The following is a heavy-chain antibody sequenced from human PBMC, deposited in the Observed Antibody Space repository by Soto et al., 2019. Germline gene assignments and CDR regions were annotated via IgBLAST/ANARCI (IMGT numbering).Heavy chain of an antibody. CDR3: ASLKGDFIA. CDR2: IWYDGSDK. V-gene: IGHV3-33*01. J-gene: IGHJ4*02. Sequence: QVQLVESVGGVVQPGRSLRLSCAASGFAFSHYGMHWVRQAPGKGLEWVAVIWYDGSDKDYADSVKGRFTISRDNSKNTLFLQMDSLRAEDTAVYHCASLKGDFIAWGQGTLVSVSS. D-gene: IGHD3-3*01. CDR1: GFAFSHYG.